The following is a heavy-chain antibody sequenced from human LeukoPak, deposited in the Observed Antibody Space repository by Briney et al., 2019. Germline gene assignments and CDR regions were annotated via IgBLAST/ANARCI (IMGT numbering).Heavy chain of an antibody. V-gene: IGHV1-2*02. D-gene: IGHD4-17*01. CDR2: INPNSGGT. CDR1: GYTFTGYY. Sequence: ASVKVSCKASGYTFTGYYMHWVRQAPGQGLEWMGWINPNSGGTNYAQKFQGRVTMTRDTSISTAYMELSRLRSDDTAVYYCARAIRTTVTDSYGTYYYYGMDVWGQGTTVTVSS. J-gene: IGHJ6*02. CDR3: ARAIRTTVTDSYGTYYYYGMDV.